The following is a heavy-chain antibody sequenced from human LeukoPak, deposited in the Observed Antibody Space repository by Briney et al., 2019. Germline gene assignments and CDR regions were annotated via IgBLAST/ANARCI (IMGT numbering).Heavy chain of an antibody. CDR2: IYPDDSDT. J-gene: IGHJ6*04. D-gene: IGHD2-2*01. V-gene: IGHV5-51*01. CDR1: GYSSPSYW. Sequence: GESLKISCKGPGYSSPSYWIGWVREMPGKGLEWMAIIYPDDSDTRYSPSFQGQITISADKSIDTAYLQWNSLKASDSAMYYCARLGCSSTSCYDVWGKGTTVTVSS. CDR3: ARLGCSSTSCYDV.